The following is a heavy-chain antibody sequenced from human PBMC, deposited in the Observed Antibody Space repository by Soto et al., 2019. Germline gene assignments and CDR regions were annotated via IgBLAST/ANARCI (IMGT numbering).Heavy chain of an antibody. CDR3: AKDPTSYDSSAQFDS. J-gene: IGHJ4*02. CDR1: GFTFSSYA. CDR2: ISGSADST. V-gene: IGHV3-23*01. D-gene: IGHD3-22*01. Sequence: GGSLRLSCAASGFTFSSYAMSWVRQAPGKGLEWVSTISGSADSTYYADSVKGRFTISRDNSNNTLYLQMNSLRAEDTAVYYCAKDPTSYDSSAQFDSWGQGTLVTVSS.